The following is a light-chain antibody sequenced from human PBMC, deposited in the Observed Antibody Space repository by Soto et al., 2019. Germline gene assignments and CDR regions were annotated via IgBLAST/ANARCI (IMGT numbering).Light chain of an antibody. Sequence: DIVLAQSPATLSLSPGERATLSCRASQSISNSLAWYQQKPGQAPRLIINDAFNRATGIPARFSGSGSGTDFTLTISSLEPEDFAVYYCQQCSNWPETFGQGTRLEIK. J-gene: IGKJ5*01. CDR1: QSISNS. CDR2: DAF. CDR3: QQCSNWPET. V-gene: IGKV3-11*01.